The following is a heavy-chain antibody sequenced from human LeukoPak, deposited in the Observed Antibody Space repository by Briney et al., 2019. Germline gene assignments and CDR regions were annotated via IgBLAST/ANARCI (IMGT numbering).Heavy chain of an antibody. CDR3: ARSLDYYDSSGYPGAFDI. V-gene: IGHV4-61*02. D-gene: IGHD3-22*01. CDR2: IYTSGST. J-gene: IGHJ3*02. CDR1: GYSISSGYY. Sequence: PSETLSLTCAVSGYSISSGYYWSWIRQPAGKGLEWIGRIYTSGSTNYNPSLKSRVTISVDTSKNQFSLKLSSVTAADTAVYYCARSLDYYDSSGYPGAFDIWGQGTMVTVS.